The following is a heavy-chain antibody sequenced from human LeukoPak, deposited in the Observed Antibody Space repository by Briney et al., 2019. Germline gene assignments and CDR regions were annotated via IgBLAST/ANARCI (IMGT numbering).Heavy chain of an antibody. CDR2: INPSADSA. J-gene: IGHJ4*02. D-gene: IGHD1-26*01. CDR3: ARDKSGYSGSYYDY. Sequence: ASVKVSCKASGYTFTSYHIHWVRQAPGHGLEWMGIINPSADSAGHAQRFQGRVSMTRDTSTSTAYMELRSLRSDDTAVYYCARDKSGYSGSYYDYWGQGTLVTVSS. V-gene: IGHV1-46*01. CDR1: GYTFTSYH.